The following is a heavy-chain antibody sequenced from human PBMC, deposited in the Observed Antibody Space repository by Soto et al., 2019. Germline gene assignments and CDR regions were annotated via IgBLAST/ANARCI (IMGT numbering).Heavy chain of an antibody. J-gene: IGHJ4*02. V-gene: IGHV3-21*04. Sequence: GGSLRLSCAASGFTFSSYSMNWVRQAPGKGLEWVSSISSSSSYIYYADSVKGRLTISRDNSKNTLYLQMNSLRAEDTAVYYCARYYYGSGSYYNSLFDYWGQGTLVTVSS. CDR1: GFTFSSYS. CDR2: ISSSSSYI. CDR3: ARYYYGSGSYYNSLFDY. D-gene: IGHD3-10*01.